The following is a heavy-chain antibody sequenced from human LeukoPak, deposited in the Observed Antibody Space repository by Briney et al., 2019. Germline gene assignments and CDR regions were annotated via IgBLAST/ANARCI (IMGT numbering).Heavy chain of an antibody. CDR3: AKNGDRGAYCSGGTCYPYYYYYMDV. CDR2: ISGSGGST. V-gene: IGHV3-23*01. D-gene: IGHD2-15*01. CDR1: GFTFSSYA. Sequence: GGSLRLSCAASGFTFSSYAMSWVRQAPGKGLEWVSVISGSGGSTYYTDSVKGRFTISRDNSKNTLFLQMNSLRAEDTAVYYCAKNGDRGAYCSGGTCYPYYYYYMDVWGKGTTVTISS. J-gene: IGHJ6*03.